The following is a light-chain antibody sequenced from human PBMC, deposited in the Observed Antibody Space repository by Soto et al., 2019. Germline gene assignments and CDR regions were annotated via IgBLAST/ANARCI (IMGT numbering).Light chain of an antibody. V-gene: IGKV3-11*01. CDR2: DAS. Sequence: EIVLTQSPATRSLSPGERATLSCRASQSVSSYLAWYQQKPGQAPRLLIYDASNRATGIPARFSGSGSGTDFTLTINSLEPEDSAVYYCQQRSNWPSITFGQGTRLEIK. J-gene: IGKJ5*01. CDR1: QSVSSY. CDR3: QQRSNWPSIT.